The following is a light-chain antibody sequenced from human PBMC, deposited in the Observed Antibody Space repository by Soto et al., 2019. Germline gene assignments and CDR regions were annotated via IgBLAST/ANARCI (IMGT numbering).Light chain of an antibody. CDR1: PSVSRNP. J-gene: IGKJ1*01. CDR2: GAS. Sequence: IGVTQSPGPPSLSPGERATLSCRASPSVSRNPLGWYQQKPGQAPTVLIYGASNRATGIPDRFSGSGSGTDITLTISRLEPEDFAVYYCQQYGSSTWTFGQGTKVEIK. V-gene: IGKV3-20*01. CDR3: QQYGSSTWT.